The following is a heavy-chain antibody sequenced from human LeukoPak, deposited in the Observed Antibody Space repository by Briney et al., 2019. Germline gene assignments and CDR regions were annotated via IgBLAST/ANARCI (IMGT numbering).Heavy chain of an antibody. CDR1: GAFISTYY. Sequence: SETLSLTCTVSGAFISTYYWSWIRQPAGKGLEWVGRIFASGTTNYNPSLESRVAMSVDTSKNRFSLNLSSVTAADTAIYYCVQDGPLRSDYWGQGTLVTVSS. J-gene: IGHJ4*02. V-gene: IGHV4-4*07. CDR3: VQDGPLRSDY. D-gene: IGHD3-16*01. CDR2: IFASGTT.